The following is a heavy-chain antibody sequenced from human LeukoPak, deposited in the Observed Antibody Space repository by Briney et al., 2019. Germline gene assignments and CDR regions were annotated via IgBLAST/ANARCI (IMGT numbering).Heavy chain of an antibody. J-gene: IGHJ6*02. Sequence: PGGSLRLACAPSGVSAGDKYMAWRRQAPGEGLEWAAVIYRRPTTYYADSVKGRFTISRDTPANTLYLQMNALRPDDTAVYYCARDMGLGYSTGYHNITQGLDVWGQGTTVTVSS. V-gene: IGHV3-53*01. CDR3: ARDMGLGYSTGYHNITQGLDV. D-gene: IGHD5-18*01. CDR1: GVSAGDKY. CDR2: IYRRPTT.